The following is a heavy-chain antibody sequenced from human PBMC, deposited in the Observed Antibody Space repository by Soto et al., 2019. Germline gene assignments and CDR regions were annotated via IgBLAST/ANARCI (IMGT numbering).Heavy chain of an antibody. CDR1: GFTFSSYG. D-gene: IGHD2-2*01. CDR3: AKPPPYCSSNTCYFPFDS. J-gene: IGHJ5*01. CDR2: ISAAGGSA. Sequence: PVGSLRLSCAASGFTFSSYGMSWVRQAPGKGLEWVSSISAAGGSAYYADPVKGRFTISRDNSKNTLYLQMNSLRAEDTAVYYCAKPPPYCSSNTCYFPFDSCGQGTLVTVSS. V-gene: IGHV3-23*01.